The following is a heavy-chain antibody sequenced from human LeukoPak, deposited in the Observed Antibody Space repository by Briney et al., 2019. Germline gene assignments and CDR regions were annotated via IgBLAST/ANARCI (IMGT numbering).Heavy chain of an antibody. Sequence: GGSLRLSCAASGFTFTIYSMNWVRQAPGKGLEWVASISDNSTYIFYADSVKGRFTISRDDAKNSLFLQMNSLRAEDTAVYYCARGWSGSWYAFDYWGQGSLVTVSS. J-gene: IGHJ4*02. D-gene: IGHD6-13*01. CDR1: GFTFTIYS. V-gene: IGHV3-21*01. CDR2: ISDNSTYI. CDR3: ARGWSGSWYAFDY.